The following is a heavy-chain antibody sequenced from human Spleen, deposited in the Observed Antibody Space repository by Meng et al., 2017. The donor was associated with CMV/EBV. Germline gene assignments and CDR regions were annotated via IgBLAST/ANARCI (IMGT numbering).Heavy chain of an antibody. D-gene: IGHD6-13*01. CDR3: ARGDFDGSSWYTNH. J-gene: IGHJ5*02. V-gene: IGHV3-72*01. CDR1: GFTFSDHY. CDR2: TRNKANSYTT. Sequence: GFTFSDHYMDWVRQAPGKGLEWVGRTRNKANSYTTQYAASVRGRFTISRDDSKNSLYLQMNSLKIEDTAVYSYARGDFDGSSWYTNHWGQGTLVTVSS.